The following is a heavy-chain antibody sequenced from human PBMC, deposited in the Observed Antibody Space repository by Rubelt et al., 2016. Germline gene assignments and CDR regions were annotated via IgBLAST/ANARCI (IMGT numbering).Heavy chain of an antibody. J-gene: IGHJ4*02. D-gene: IGHD3-3*01. CDR2: ISSRSGSI. CDR1: GFTFSSYA. CDR3: ARAPWRADF. Sequence: GGGVVQPGRSLRLSCAASGFTFSSYAMHWVRQAPGKGLEWVSSISSRSGSIYYADSVKGRFTISRDNAKNSLYLQMNSLRAEDTAVYYCARAPWRADFRGQGTLVTVSS. V-gene: IGHV3-21*01.